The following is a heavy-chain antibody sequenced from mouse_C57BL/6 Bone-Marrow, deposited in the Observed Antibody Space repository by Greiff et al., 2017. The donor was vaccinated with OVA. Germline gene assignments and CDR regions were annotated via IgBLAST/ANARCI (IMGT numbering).Heavy chain of an antibody. CDR2: IYPGSGST. Sequence: VQLQQPGAELVKPGASVKMSCKASGYTFTSSWITWVKQRPGQGLEWIGDIYPGSGSTNYNEKFKSKATLTVDTSSSTAYMQLSSLTSEDSAVYYCARGNYYGSSYVGYYAMDYWGQGTSVTVSS. CDR3: ARGNYYGSSYVGYYAMDY. D-gene: IGHD1-1*01. J-gene: IGHJ4*01. CDR1: GYTFTSSW. V-gene: IGHV1-55*01.